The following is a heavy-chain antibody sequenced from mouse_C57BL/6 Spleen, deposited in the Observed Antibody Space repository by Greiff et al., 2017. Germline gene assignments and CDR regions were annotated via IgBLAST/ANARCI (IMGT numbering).Heavy chain of an antibody. CDR1: RYTFTDHT. CDR2: IYPRDGST. Sequence: QVQLQQSDAELVKPGSSVKISCKVSRYTFTDHTIHWMKQRPYQGLGWIGYIYPRDGSTTYTEKFKGKSTLTADKSSSTAYMQLNSLTSEDSAVYFCARRRVYYGISHYYAMDYWGQGTSVTVSS. CDR3: ARRRVYYGISHYYAMDY. J-gene: IGHJ4*01. V-gene: IGHV1-78*01. D-gene: IGHD1-1*01.